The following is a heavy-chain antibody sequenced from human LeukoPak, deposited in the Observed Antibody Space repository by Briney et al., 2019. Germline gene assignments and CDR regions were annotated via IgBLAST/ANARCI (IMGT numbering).Heavy chain of an antibody. V-gene: IGHV3-30*18. Sequence: GGSLRLSCAASGFTFSSYGMHWVRQAPGKGLEWVAVISYDGSNKYYADSVKGRFTISRDNSKNTLYLQMNSLRAEDTAVYYCAKGCYYGSGSYYNIDYWGQGTLVTVSS. CDR2: ISYDGSNK. CDR3: AKGCYYGSGSYYNIDY. J-gene: IGHJ4*02. CDR1: GFTFSSYG. D-gene: IGHD3-10*01.